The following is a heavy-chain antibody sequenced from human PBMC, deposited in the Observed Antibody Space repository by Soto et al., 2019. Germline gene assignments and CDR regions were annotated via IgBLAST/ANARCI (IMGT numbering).Heavy chain of an antibody. D-gene: IGHD3-10*02. CDR3: ARDMLGWVRLFDY. CDR1: GFTFSDYY. Sequence: QVQLVESGGGLVKPGGSLRLSCAASGFTFSDYYMSWIRQAPGKGLEWVSYISSSSSYTKYADTVKGRFTISRDNAKNSLYLQMNSLRAEDTAVYYCARDMLGWVRLFDYWGQGTLVTVSS. V-gene: IGHV3-11*05. J-gene: IGHJ4*02. CDR2: ISSSSSYT.